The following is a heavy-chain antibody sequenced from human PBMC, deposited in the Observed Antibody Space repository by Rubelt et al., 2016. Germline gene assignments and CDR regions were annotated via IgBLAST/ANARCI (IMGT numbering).Heavy chain of an antibody. J-gene: IGHJ1*01. Sequence: IGYADSVKGRFTISRDNAKNSLYLQMNSLRAEDTAVYYCARGVVTTHFQHWGQGTLVTVSS. V-gene: IGHV3-48*04. CDR2: I. D-gene: IGHD4-17*01. CDR3: ARGVVTTHFQH.